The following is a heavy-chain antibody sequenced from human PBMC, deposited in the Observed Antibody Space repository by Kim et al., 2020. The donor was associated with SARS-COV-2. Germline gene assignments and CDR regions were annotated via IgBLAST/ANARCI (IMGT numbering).Heavy chain of an antibody. V-gene: IGHV3-9*01. CDR3: ATLQWPHAYYYYGMDV. CDR2: ISWNSGSI. D-gene: IGHD6-19*01. Sequence: SLRLSCAASGFTFDDYAMHWVRQAPGKGLEWVSGISWNSGSIGYADSVKGRFTISRDNAKNSLYLQMNSLRAEDTALYYCATLQWPHAYYYYGMDVWG. J-gene: IGHJ6*02. CDR1: GFTFDDYA.